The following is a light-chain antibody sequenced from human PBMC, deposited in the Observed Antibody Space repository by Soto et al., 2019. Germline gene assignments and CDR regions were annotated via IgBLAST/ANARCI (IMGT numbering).Light chain of an antibody. CDR2: GTS. J-gene: IGKJ5*01. Sequence: EIVFTQSSGILSLSPGEGATLSCRASQSLSNFFLAWYQQKPGQAPRLLIYGTSIRATGIPDRFSGSGSGTDFTLTISRLEPEDFAVYYCQQYGSSPITFGQGTRLEIK. V-gene: IGKV3-20*01. CDR1: QSLSNFF. CDR3: QQYGSSPIT.